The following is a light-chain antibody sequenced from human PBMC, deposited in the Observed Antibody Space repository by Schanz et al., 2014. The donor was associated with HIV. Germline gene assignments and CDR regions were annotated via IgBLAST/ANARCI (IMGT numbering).Light chain of an antibody. CDR1: QDIRAR. Sequence: DIQMTQSPSTLSTSVGDRVTITCRASQDIRARLAWYQQKPGKAPNLLISEASTLDSGVPSRFSGSGSGTEFTLSISSLQPDDFGTYYCQHYNSDSRTFGQGTKVEVK. CDR3: QHYNSDSRT. V-gene: IGKV1-5*03. CDR2: EAS. J-gene: IGKJ1*01.